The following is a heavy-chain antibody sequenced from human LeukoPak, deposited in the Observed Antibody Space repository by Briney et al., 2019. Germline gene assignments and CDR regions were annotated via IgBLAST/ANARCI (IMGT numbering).Heavy chain of an antibody. CDR1: GGSISSYY. Sequence: SETLSLTCTVSGGSISSYYWSWIRQPAGKGLEWIGRIYTSGSTNCNPSLKSRVTISVDKSKNQFSLKLSSVTAADTAVYYCARVGTYYDSSGYYGYFDYWGQGTLVTVSS. V-gene: IGHV4-4*07. CDR3: ARVGTYYDSSGYYGYFDY. D-gene: IGHD3-22*01. CDR2: IYTSGST. J-gene: IGHJ4*02.